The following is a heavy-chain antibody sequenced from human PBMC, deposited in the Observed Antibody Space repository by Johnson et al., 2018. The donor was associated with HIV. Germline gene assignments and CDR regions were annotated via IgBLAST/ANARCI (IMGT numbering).Heavy chain of an antibody. J-gene: IGHJ3*02. CDR1: GFTFSSYA. D-gene: IGHD5-18*01. CDR2: ISSSGSTI. V-gene: IGHV3-48*04. Sequence: VQLVESGGGLVQPGGSLRLSCAASGFTFSSYAMIWVRQAPGKGLEWISYISSSGSTIYYADSVKGRFTISRDNAKNSLYLQINSLRPEDTAVYYCARLPSGYSRDDLDIWGQGTMVTVSS. CDR3: ARLPSGYSRDDLDI.